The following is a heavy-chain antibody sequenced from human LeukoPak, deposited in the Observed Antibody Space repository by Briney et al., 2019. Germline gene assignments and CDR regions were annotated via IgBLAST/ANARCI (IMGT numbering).Heavy chain of an antibody. CDR2: ISARGGST. J-gene: IGHJ4*02. Sequence: GGSLRLSCAASGFTVSSTYITWLRQAPGKGLEWVSGISARGGSTYNADLVKGRFTISRDNSKNTLYLQMNSLRAEDTAIYYCANGRLFKGLLNYWGQGTLVTVSS. CDR1: GFTVSSTY. CDR3: ANGRLFKGLLNY. V-gene: IGHV3-23*01. D-gene: IGHD3-22*01.